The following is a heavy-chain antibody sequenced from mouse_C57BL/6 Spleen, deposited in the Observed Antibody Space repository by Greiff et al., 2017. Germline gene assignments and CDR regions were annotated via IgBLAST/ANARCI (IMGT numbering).Heavy chain of an antibody. D-gene: IGHD1-1*01. V-gene: IGHV14-2*01. Sequence: VQLQQSGAELVKPGASVTLSCTASGFNIKDYYLHWVKQRTEQGLEWIGRIDPEDGETKYAPKFQGKATITADTSSNTAYLQLSSLTSEDTAVYYCARGGITTVVAGGYYFDYWGQGTTLTVSS. CDR2: IDPEDGET. J-gene: IGHJ2*01. CDR1: GFNIKDYY. CDR3: ARGGITTVVAGGYYFDY.